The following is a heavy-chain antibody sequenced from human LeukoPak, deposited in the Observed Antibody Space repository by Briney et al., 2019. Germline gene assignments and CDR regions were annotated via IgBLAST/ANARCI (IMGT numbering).Heavy chain of an antibody. CDR1: GFTFSSYG. CDR3: AKEPTSSPGDFYWYFDL. V-gene: IGHV3-30*18. CDR2: ISYDGSNK. D-gene: IGHD2-21*02. J-gene: IGHJ2*01. Sequence: SGGSLRLSCAASGFTFSSYGMRWVRQAPGKGLEWVAFISYDGSNKYFADSVKGRFTISRDNSRNTLYLQMNSLRAEDTAVYYCAKEPTSSPGDFYWYFDLWGRGTLVTVSS.